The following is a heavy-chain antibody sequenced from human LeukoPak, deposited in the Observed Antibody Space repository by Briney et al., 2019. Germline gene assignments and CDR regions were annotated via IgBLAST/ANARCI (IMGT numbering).Heavy chain of an antibody. CDR1: GFTFSSYA. CDR3: AKVPVRFSPNAYLYYFDY. D-gene: IGHD3-3*01. V-gene: IGHV3-23*01. J-gene: IGHJ4*02. Sequence: GGSLRLSCAASGFTFSSYAMSWVRQAPGKGLEWVSAISGSGGSTYYADSVKGRFTISRDNSKNTLYLQMNSLRAEDTAVYYCAKVPVRFSPNAYLYYFDYWGQGTLVTVSS. CDR2: ISGSGGST.